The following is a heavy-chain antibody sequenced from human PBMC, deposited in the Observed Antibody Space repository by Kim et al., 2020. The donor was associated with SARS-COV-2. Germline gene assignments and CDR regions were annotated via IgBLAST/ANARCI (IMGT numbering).Heavy chain of an antibody. J-gene: IGHJ4*01. V-gene: IGHV3-64D*09. CDR3: GKDLLETTVTTDFES. CDR1: GFTFSSYA. CDR2: ISSNGGSS. D-gene: IGHD4-17*01. Sequence: GGSLRLSCSASGFTFSSYAMHWVRQAPGKGLEYGSAISSNGGSSYYADSGKGRFTISRDNSKNTLYLQRTSLIAEDTALYSGGKDLLETTVTTDFESGG.